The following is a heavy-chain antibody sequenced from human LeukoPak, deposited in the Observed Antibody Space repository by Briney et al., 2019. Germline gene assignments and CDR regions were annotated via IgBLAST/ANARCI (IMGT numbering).Heavy chain of an antibody. J-gene: IGHJ4*02. CDR1: GFTFSSYS. CDR3: ARDPHGGLDY. V-gene: IGHV3-21*01. Sequence: AGGSLRLSCAASGFTFSSYSMNWVRQAPGKGLEWVSSISSSSSYIYYADSVKGRFTISRDNAKNSLYLQMNSLRAEDTAVYYCARDPHGGLDYWGQGTLVTASS. CDR2: ISSSSSYI. D-gene: IGHD3-10*01.